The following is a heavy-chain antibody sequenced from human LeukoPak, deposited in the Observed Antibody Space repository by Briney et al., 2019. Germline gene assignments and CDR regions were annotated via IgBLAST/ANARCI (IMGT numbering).Heavy chain of an antibody. D-gene: IGHD6-13*01. CDR2: IYYSGST. J-gene: IGHJ4*02. CDR1: GGPISSSSYY. CDR3: ARVPPSSIAAAGRFDY. Sequence: PSETLSLTCTVSGGPISSSSYYWGWIRQPPGKGLEWIGSIYYSGSTYYNPSLKSRVTISVDTSKNQFSLKLSSVTAADTAVYYCARVPPSSIAAAGRFDYWGQGTLVTVSS. V-gene: IGHV4-39*07.